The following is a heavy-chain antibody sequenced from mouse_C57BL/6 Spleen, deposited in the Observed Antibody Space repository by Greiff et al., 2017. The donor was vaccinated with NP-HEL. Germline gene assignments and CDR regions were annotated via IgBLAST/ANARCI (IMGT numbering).Heavy chain of an antibody. Sequence: QVQLQQSGAELVKPGASVKLSCKASGYTFTEYTIHWVKQRSGQGLEWIGWFYPGSGSTKYNEKFKGKATLTADKSSSTAYMQLNSLTSEDSAVYFCARSGYYGSSHFDYWGQGTTLTVSS. D-gene: IGHD1-1*01. CDR1: GYTFTEYT. V-gene: IGHV1-62-2*01. CDR3: ARSGYYGSSHFDY. CDR2: FYPGSGST. J-gene: IGHJ2*01.